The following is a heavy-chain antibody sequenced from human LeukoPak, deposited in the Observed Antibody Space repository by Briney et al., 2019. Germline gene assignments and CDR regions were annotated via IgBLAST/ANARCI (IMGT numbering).Heavy chain of an antibody. J-gene: IGHJ4*02. CDR2: IYYSGST. Sequence: SSETLSLTCTVSGGSITSNSYYWGWIRQPPGNGLEWIGSIYYSGSTYYNPSLKSRVTISVDTSKNQFSLKLSSVTAADTALYYCARGTLYSGWSYYFDSWGQGTLVTVSS. D-gene: IGHD6-19*01. CDR3: ARGTLYSGWSYYFDS. V-gene: IGHV4-39*07. CDR1: GGSITSNSYY.